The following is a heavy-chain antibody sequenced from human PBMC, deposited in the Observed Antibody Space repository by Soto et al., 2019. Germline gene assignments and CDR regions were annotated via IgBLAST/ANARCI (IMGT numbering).Heavy chain of an antibody. V-gene: IGHV3-48*02. CDR2: ISSSSSTI. CDR1: GFTFNTYS. CDR3: TRGIGTTGTTSAY. J-gene: IGHJ4*02. Sequence: EVQLVESGGGLVQPGGSLRLSCAASGFTFNTYSMSWVRQAPGKGLEWVSYISSSSSTIYYADSVKGRFTISRDNAKNSLYLQMNSLRDEDTAVYYCTRGIGTTGTTSAYWGQGTLVTVSS. D-gene: IGHD1-1*01.